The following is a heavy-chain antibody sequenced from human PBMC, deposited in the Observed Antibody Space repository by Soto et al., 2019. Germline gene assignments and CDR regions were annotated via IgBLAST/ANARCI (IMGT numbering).Heavy chain of an antibody. D-gene: IGHD2-2*01. Sequence: GGSLRLSCAASGFTFSSYGMHWVRQAPGKGLEWVAVISYDGSNKYYADSVKGRFTISRDNSKNTLYLQMNSLRAEDTAVYYCAKDFAFGPIVVVPAAPQGLDYYYGMDVWGQGTTVTVSS. CDR2: ISYDGSNK. J-gene: IGHJ6*02. V-gene: IGHV3-30*18. CDR1: GFTFSSYG. CDR3: AKDFAFGPIVVVPAAPQGLDYYYGMDV.